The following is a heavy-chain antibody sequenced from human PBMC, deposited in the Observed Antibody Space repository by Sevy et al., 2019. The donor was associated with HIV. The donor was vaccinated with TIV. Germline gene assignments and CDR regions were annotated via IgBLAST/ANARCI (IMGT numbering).Heavy chain of an antibody. CDR1: GFTFSSYS. V-gene: IGHV3-48*02. CDR3: ARGVGATFDY. J-gene: IGHJ4*02. Sequence: GESLKISCAASGFTFSSYSMNWVRQAPGKGLEWVSYISSSSSTIYYADSVKGRFTISRDNAKNSLYLQMNSLRDEDTAVYYCARGVGATFDYWGQGTLVTVSS. CDR2: ISSSSSTI. D-gene: IGHD1-26*01.